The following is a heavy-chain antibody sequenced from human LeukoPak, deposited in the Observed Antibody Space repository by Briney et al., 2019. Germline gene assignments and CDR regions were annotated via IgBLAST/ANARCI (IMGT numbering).Heavy chain of an antibody. V-gene: IGHV1-2*02. CDR1: GYTFTGYY. D-gene: IGHD3-10*01. CDR3: ARPRYYGSGSYYNADPRFDY. Sequence: ASVKVSCKASGYTFTGYYMHWVRQAPGQGREWMGWINPNSGGTNYAQKFQGRVTMTRDTSISTAYMELSRLRSDDTAVYYCARPRYYGSGSYYNADPRFDYWGQGTLVTVSS. CDR2: INPNSGGT. J-gene: IGHJ4*02.